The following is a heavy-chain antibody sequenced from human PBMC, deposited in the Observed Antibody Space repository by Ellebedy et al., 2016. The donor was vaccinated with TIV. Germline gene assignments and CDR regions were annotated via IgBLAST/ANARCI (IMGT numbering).Heavy chain of an antibody. CDR1: GGSISSSNW. D-gene: IGHD3-9*01. V-gene: IGHV4-4*02. CDR3: ARRTLTGYTVRDYYYGMDV. CDR2: IYYSGST. Sequence: GSLRLSXAVSGGSISSSNWWSWVRQPPGKGLEWIGSIYYSGSTYYNPSLKSRVTISVDTSKNQFSLKLSSVTAADTAVYYCARRTLTGYTVRDYYYGMDVWGQGTTVTVSS. J-gene: IGHJ6*02.